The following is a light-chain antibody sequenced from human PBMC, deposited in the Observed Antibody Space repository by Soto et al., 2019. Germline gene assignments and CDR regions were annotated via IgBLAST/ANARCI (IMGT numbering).Light chain of an antibody. CDR2: GND. J-gene: IGLJ2*01. CDR3: AGWDGSLNGVV. CDR1: SSNIGRNF. V-gene: IGLV1-47*01. Sequence: QSVLTQPPSASGTPGQRVTISCSGSSSNIGRNFVYWHQQLPGTAPKLVISGNDQRPSGVPDRFSGAKSGTSASLAISGLRSEDEADYYCAGWDGSLNGVVFGGGTKLTVL.